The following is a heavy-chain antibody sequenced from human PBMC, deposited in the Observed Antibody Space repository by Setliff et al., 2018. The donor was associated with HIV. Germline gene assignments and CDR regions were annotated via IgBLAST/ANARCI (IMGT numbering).Heavy chain of an antibody. Sequence: PGGSLRLSCAASGFTFSSYWMNWVRQAPGKGLEWVANIKQDGREKYYVDSVKGRFTISRDNAKNTLYLQMNTLRAEDTAVYYCAREGITGTTLHPYWGQGTLVTVSS. D-gene: IGHD1-7*01. CDR1: GFTFSSYW. J-gene: IGHJ4*02. CDR3: AREGITGTTLHPY. CDR2: IKQDGREK. V-gene: IGHV3-7*01.